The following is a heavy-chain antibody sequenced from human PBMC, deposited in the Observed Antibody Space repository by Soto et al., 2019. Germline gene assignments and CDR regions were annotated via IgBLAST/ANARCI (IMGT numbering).Heavy chain of an antibody. CDR3: ARTRRGPMRGGWYYFDY. V-gene: IGHV4-34*01. J-gene: IGHJ4*02. CDR1: GGSFSGYY. Sequence: PSETLSLTCAVYGGSFSGYYWSWIRQPPGKGLEWIGEINHSGSTNYNPSLKSRVTISVDTSKNQFSLKLSSVTAADTAVYYCARTRRGPMRGGWYYFDYWGQGTLVTVSS. D-gene: IGHD6-19*01. CDR2: INHSGST.